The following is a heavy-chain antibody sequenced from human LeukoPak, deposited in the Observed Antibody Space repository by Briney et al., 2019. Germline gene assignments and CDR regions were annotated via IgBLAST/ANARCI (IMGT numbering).Heavy chain of an antibody. CDR3: ARDQQAFDY. V-gene: IGHV3-30*04. CDR1: GFTFSNYA. Sequence: QSGGSLRLSCAASGFTFSNYAMHWVRQAPGKGLEWVAVISYDGSNKYYADSMKGRFTISRDNSKHALYLQMNSLRGEDTAVYYCARDQQAFDYWGQGTLVTVSS. J-gene: IGHJ4*02. CDR2: ISYDGSNK. D-gene: IGHD2-2*01.